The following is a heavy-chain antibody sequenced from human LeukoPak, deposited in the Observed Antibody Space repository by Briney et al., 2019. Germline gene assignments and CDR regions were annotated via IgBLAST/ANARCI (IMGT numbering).Heavy chain of an antibody. J-gene: IGHJ6*02. CDR2: IYYSGST. CDR1: GGSISSYY. Sequence: PSETLSLTCTVSGGSISSYYWSWIRQPPGKGLEWIGYIYYSGSTFHNPSLKSRVTISVDTSKNQFSLKLSSVTAADTAVYYCARDRRYYYGSGSYDLGMDVWGQGTTVTVSS. D-gene: IGHD3-10*01. CDR3: ARDRRYYYGSGSYDLGMDV. V-gene: IGHV4-30-4*01.